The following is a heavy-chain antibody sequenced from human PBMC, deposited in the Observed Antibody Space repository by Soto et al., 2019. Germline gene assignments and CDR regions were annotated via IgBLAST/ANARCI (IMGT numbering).Heavy chain of an antibody. CDR3: ARAPANNWGWVEWFDP. D-gene: IGHD7-27*01. V-gene: IGHV4-59*01. CDR1: GGSISSYY. Sequence: SETLSLTCTVSGGSISSYYWSWIRQPPGKGLEWIGYIYYSGSTNYNPSLKSRVTISVDTSKNQFSLKLSSVTAADTAVYYCARAPANNWGWVEWFDPWGQGTLVTVSS. CDR2: IYYSGST. J-gene: IGHJ5*02.